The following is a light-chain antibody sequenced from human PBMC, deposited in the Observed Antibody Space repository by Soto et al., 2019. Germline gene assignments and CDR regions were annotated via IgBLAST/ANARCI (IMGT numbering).Light chain of an antibody. J-gene: IGKJ3*01. Sequence: EIVLTQSPGTLSLSPGERATLSCRASQSVSSSYLAWYQQKPGQAPRLLIYGASSRATGIPDRFSGSGSGKDFTRTISSLEPEDFAVYYCQQYGSWPATFGPGTKVDIK. V-gene: IGKV3-20*01. CDR1: QSVSSSY. CDR3: QQYGSWPAT. CDR2: GAS.